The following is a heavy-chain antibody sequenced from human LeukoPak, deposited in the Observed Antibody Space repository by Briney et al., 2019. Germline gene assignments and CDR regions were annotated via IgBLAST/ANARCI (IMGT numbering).Heavy chain of an antibody. CDR1: GFTFSSYW. D-gene: IGHD3-3*01. V-gene: IGHV3-74*01. CDR3: VGSLFGVSP. J-gene: IGHJ4*02. CDR2: INSDGSST. Sequence: GGSLRLSRAASGFTFSSYWMHWVRQAPGKGLVWVSRINSDGSSTFYADSVKGRFTISRDNAKNTLYLQLNSPRVEDTAVYYCVGSLFGVSPWGQGTLVTVSS.